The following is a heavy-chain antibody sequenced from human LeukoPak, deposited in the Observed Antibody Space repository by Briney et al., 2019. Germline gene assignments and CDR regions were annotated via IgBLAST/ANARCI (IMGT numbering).Heavy chain of an antibody. J-gene: IGHJ4*02. D-gene: IGHD3-10*01. Sequence: EASVKVSCKASGGTFSSYAISWVRQAPGQGLEWMGGIIPIFGTANYAQKFQGRVTITTDESTSTAYMELSSLRSEDTAVYYCARGSTGNHSPPHFDYWGQETLVTVSS. V-gene: IGHV1-69*05. CDR1: GGTFSSYA. CDR3: ARGSTGNHSPPHFDY. CDR2: IIPIFGTA.